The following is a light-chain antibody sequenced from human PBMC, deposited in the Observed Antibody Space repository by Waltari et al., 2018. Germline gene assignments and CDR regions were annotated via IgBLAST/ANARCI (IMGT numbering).Light chain of an antibody. V-gene: IGKV3-20*01. CDR1: QSVNNNF. CDR3: QQYGSSPET. CDR2: AAS. J-gene: IGKJ1*01. Sequence: ELVLTQSPGTLSLSPGEGATLSCRASQSVNNNFLAWYQQKPGQAPRPLIYAASSRATGIPDRFSGSGSGTDFTLTINRLEPEDFAVYHCQQYGSSPETFGQGTKVEIK.